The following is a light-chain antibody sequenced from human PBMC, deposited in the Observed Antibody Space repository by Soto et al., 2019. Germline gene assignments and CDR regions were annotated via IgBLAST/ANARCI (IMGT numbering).Light chain of an antibody. Sequence: IVLTHSPSTLSLSPLERATLSCMSSQSVSSSYLAWYQQKPGQAPRLLIYGASSRATGIPDRFSGSGSGTDFTLTISRLEPEDFAVYYCQQYGSSPLTFGGGTKVDIK. J-gene: IGKJ4*01. V-gene: IGKV3-20*01. CDR1: QSVSSSY. CDR3: QQYGSSPLT. CDR2: GAS.